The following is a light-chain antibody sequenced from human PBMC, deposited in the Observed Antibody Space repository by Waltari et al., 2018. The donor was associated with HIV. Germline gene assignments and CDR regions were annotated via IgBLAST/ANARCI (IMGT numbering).Light chain of an antibody. CDR2: GAS. CDR3: QQYGSSSLT. Sequence: IVSTPSPGTLSLSPGERATLPCRASQSVSSSYLAWYQQKPGQAPRLLIYGASSRATGIPDRFSGSGSGTDFTLTISRLEPEDFAVYYCQQYGSSSLTFGGGTKVEIK. CDR1: QSVSSSY. J-gene: IGKJ4*01. V-gene: IGKV3-20*01.